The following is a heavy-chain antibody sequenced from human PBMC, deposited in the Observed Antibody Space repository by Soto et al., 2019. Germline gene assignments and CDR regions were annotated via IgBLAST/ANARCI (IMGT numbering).Heavy chain of an antibody. Sequence: SETLSLTCAVYGGSFSGYYWSWIRQPPGKGLEWTGEINHSGSTNYNPSLKSRVTISVDTSKNQFSLKLSSVTAADTAVYYCASLKGYYYYYMDVWGKGTTVTVSS. CDR1: GGSFSGYY. V-gene: IGHV4-34*01. J-gene: IGHJ6*03. CDR2: INHSGST. CDR3: ASLKGYYYYYMDV.